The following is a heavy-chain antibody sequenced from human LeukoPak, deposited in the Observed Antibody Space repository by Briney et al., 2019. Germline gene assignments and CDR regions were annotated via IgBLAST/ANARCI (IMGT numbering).Heavy chain of an antibody. V-gene: IGHV3-33*06. CDR1: GFTFSSYS. J-gene: IGHJ4*02. CDR3: AKDSLHGYSYGYLDY. CDR2: IWYDGSNK. Sequence: VGSLRLSCAASGFTFSSYSMNWVRQAPGKGLEWVAVIWYDGSNKYYADSVKGRFTISRDNSKNTLYLQMNSLRAEDTAVYYCAKDSLHGYSYGYLDYWGQGTLVTVSS. D-gene: IGHD5-18*01.